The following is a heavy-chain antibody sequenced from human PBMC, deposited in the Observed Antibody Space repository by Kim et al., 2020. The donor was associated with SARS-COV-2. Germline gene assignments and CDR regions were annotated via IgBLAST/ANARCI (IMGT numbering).Heavy chain of an antibody. D-gene: IGHD3-16*01. CDR1: GDSVSSNNAA. CDR2: TYYRSKWYS. CDR3: AREGAPNWLDP. Sequence: SQTLSLTCAISGDSVSSNNAAWNWIRKSPSRGLEWLGRTYYRSKWYSDYAVSVKSRITIEPDTAKNQLSLHLNSVTPEDTAVYYCAREGAPNWLDPWGQG. V-gene: IGHV6-1*01. J-gene: IGHJ5*02.